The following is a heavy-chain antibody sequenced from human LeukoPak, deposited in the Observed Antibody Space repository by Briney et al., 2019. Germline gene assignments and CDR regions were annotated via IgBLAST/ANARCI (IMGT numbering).Heavy chain of an antibody. D-gene: IGHD5-18*01. J-gene: IGHJ5*02. CDR3: ARVVPAVQRPTGWFDP. CDR1: GYSISSGYY. V-gene: IGHV4-38-2*02. Sequence: SETLSLTCTVSGYSISSGYYWGWIRQPPGKGLEWIGSIYHSGSTYYNPSLKSRVTISVGTSKNQFSLKLSSVTAADTAVYYCARVVPAVQRPTGWFDPWGQGTLVTVSS. CDR2: IYHSGST.